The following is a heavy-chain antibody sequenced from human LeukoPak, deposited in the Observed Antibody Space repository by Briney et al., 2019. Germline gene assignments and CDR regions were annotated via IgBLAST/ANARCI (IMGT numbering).Heavy chain of an antibody. D-gene: IGHD3-22*01. CDR3: AKDGGGYYPSYYYYMDV. CDR2: ISGSGGST. CDR1: GFTFSSYA. V-gene: IGHV3-23*01. Sequence: GGSLRLSCAASGFTFSSYAMSWVRQAPGKGLEWVSAISGSGGSTYYADSVKGRFTISRDNSKNTLYLQMNSLRAEDTAVYYCAKDGGGYYPSYYYYMDVWGKGTTVTISS. J-gene: IGHJ6*03.